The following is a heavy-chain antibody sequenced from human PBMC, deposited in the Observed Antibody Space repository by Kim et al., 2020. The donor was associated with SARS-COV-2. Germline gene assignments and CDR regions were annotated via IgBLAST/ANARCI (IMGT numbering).Heavy chain of an antibody. CDR2: IYYSGST. D-gene: IGHD1-20*01. J-gene: IGHJ6*02. V-gene: IGHV4-39*01. CDR1: GGSISSSSYY. Sequence: SETLSLTCTVSGGSISSSSYYWGWIRQPPGKGLEWIGSIYYSGSTYYNPSLKSRVTISVDTSKNQFSLKLSSVTAADTAVYYCASLPITYYYYGMDVWGQGTTVTVSS. CDR3: ASLPITYYYYGMDV.